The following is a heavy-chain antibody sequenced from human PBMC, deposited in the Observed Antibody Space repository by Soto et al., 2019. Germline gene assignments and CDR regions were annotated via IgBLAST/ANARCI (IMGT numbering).Heavy chain of an antibody. V-gene: IGHV3-33*01. CDR3: ARDPPGSGWAFDY. Sequence: GGSLSLSCAAAGFTFSTHAMHWVRQAPGKGLEWVALIWSDGSNKYYADSVKGRATISRDNSKRTVDLQMNSLRAEDTAVYYCARDPPGSGWAFDYWGQGTLVTVSS. CDR1: GFTFSTHA. CDR2: IWSDGSNK. J-gene: IGHJ4*02. D-gene: IGHD6-19*01.